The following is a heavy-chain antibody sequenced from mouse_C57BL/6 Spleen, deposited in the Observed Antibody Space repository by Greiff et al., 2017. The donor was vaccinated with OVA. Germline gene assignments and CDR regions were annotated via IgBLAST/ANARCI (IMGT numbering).Heavy chain of an antibody. CDR3: ARFPAQAAWFAY. D-gene: IGHD3-2*02. J-gene: IGHJ3*01. V-gene: IGHV1-76*01. CDR2: IYPGSGNT. Sequence: VKLQESGAELVRPGASVQLSCKASGYTFPDYYLNWVKQRPGQGLEWIARIYPGSGNTYYNEKFKGKATLTAEKSSSTAYMQLSSLTSEDSAVYFCARFPAQAAWFAYWGQGTLVTVSA. CDR1: GYTFPDYY.